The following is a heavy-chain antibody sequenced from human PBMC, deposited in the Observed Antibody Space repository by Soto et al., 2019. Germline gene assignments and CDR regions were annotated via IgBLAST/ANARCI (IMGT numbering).Heavy chain of an antibody. CDR1: GFTFSSYW. V-gene: IGHV3-7*01. D-gene: IGHD1-1*01. Sequence: HPGGSLRLSCADSGFTFSSYWMSWVRQAPGKGLEWVANVKYDGSQTYYVGSVKGRFTISRDNAKNSLYLQMNSLRAEDTAVYYCTRDFQGPLDYGMDVWGQGTTVTVS. J-gene: IGHJ6*02. CDR3: TRDFQGPLDYGMDV. CDR2: VKYDGSQT.